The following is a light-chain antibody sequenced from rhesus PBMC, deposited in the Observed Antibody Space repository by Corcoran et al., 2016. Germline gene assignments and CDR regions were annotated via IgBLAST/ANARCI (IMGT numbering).Light chain of an antibody. CDR2: GAS. V-gene: IGKV3S9*01. CDR3: QRYDDWPYS. CDR1: QSVSSY. Sequence: EIVMTQSPATLSLSPGERATLSCRASQSVSSYVAWYQQKPEQAPRLLTYGASSRATGIPDRFSGSGSGTDFTLIISSLEPEDVGVYYCQRYDDWPYSFGQGTKVEIK. J-gene: IGKJ2*01.